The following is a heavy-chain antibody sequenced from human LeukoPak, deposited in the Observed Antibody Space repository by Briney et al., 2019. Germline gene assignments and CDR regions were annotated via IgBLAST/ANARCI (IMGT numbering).Heavy chain of an antibody. Sequence: SVKVSCKASGYTFTSYDINWARQAPGQGLEWMGRIIPILGIANYAQKFQGRVTITADKSTSTAYMELSSLRSEDTAVYYCASSLAAPKLDYWGQGTLVTVSS. CDR2: IIPILGIA. D-gene: IGHD6-13*01. CDR1: GYTFTSYD. CDR3: ASSLAAPKLDY. J-gene: IGHJ4*02. V-gene: IGHV1-69*04.